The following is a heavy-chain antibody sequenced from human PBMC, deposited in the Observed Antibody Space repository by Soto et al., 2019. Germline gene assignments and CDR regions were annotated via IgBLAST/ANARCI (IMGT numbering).Heavy chain of an antibody. CDR2: ISSSSSTI. J-gene: IGHJ6*03. V-gene: IGHV3-48*01. CDR1: GFTFSSYS. CDR3: ARVIRNVTPEGHYYYYMDV. D-gene: IGHD2-21*01. Sequence: GGSLRLSCAASGFTFSSYSMNWVRQAPGKGLEWVSYISSSSSTIYYADSVKGRFTISRDNAKNSLYLQMNSLRAEDTAVYYRARVIRNVTPEGHYYYYMDVWGKGTTVTVSS.